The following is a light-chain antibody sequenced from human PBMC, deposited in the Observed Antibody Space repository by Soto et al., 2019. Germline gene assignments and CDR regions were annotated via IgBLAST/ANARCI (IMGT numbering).Light chain of an antibody. V-gene: IGKV3-20*01. CDR3: QQYGSSSFP. CDR1: QSVSSSY. CDR2: GAS. Sequence: EIVLTQSPGTLSLSPGERATLSCRASQSVSSSYLAWYQQKPGQAPRLLIYGASSRATGIPDRFSGSGSGTDFTLTISRLEPADFAVYYCQQYGSSSFPFGGGTKVEIK. J-gene: IGKJ4*01.